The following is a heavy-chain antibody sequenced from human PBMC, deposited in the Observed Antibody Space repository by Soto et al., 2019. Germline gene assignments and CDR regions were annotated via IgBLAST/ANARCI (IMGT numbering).Heavy chain of an antibody. CDR3: ARDVNLLLFDY. V-gene: IGHV3-74*01. D-gene: IGHD3-10*01. J-gene: IGHJ4*02. CDR1: VPSPASHI. Sequence: AGPLRPSCAAFVPSPASHIVHRVRQATGKGLVWVSRISHDGAVITYADDVKGRFTISRANAENTLYLQMNNLRALYTAAYYCARDVNLLLFDYWGQG. CDR2: ISHDGAVI.